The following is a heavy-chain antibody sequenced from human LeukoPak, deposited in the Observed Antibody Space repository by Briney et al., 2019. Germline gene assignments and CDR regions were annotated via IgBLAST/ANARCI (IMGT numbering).Heavy chain of an antibody. CDR3: ARSGSGSYYKPYYYGMDV. V-gene: IGHV4-34*01. J-gene: IGHJ6*02. Sequence: PSETLSLTCAVYGGSFSGYYWSWIRQLPGKGLEWIGEINHSGSTNYNPSLKSRVTISVDTSKNQFSLKLSSVTAADTAVYYCARSGSGSYYKPYYYGMDVWGQGTTVTVSS. CDR2: INHSGST. CDR1: GGSFSGYY. D-gene: IGHD3-10*01.